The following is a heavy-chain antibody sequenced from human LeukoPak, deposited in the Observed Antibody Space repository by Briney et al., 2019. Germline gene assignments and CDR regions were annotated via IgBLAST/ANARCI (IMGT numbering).Heavy chain of an antibody. CDR3: ARDTYYYYYMDV. Sequence: GGSLRLSCAASGFTFSSYSMNWVRQAPGKGLEWVSSISRSTTYIYYADSVKGRFTISRDDATNSLYLQMNSLTVEDTAVYFCARDTYYYYYMDVWGKGTTVTVSS. V-gene: IGHV3-21*06. CDR1: GFTFSSYS. J-gene: IGHJ6*03. CDR2: ISRSTTYI.